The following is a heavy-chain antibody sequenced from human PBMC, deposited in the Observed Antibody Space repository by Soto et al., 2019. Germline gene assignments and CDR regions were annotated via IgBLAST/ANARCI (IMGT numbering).Heavy chain of an antibody. Sequence: ASVKVSCKTSGYTFSNYGISWVRQAPGQGLEWMGWIGPYDRKTDYAQDFQGRVTMTADTSTSTAYMELRSLRSDDTAVYYCARDPSGDVAPAASDSWGQGTLVTVSS. CDR2: IGPYDRKT. D-gene: IGHD2-2*01. CDR3: ARDPSGDVAPAASDS. CDR1: GYTFSNYG. J-gene: IGHJ4*02. V-gene: IGHV1-18*01.